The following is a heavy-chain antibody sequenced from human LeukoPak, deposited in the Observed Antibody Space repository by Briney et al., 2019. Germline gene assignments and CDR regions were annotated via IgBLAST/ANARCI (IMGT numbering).Heavy chain of an antibody. J-gene: IGHJ5*02. D-gene: IGHD1-7*01. CDR2: IIPIFGTA. CDR3: ARGGGITGTTGSWFDP. CDR1: GGTFSSYA. Sequence: SVKVSCKASGGTFSSYAISWVRQAPGQGLEWMGGIIPIFGTANYAQKFQGRVTITADESTSTAYMELSGLRSEDTAVYYCARGGGITGTTGSWFDPWGQGTLVTVSS. V-gene: IGHV1-69*13.